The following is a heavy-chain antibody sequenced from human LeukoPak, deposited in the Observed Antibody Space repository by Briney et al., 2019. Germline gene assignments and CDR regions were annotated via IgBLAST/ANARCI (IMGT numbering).Heavy chain of an antibody. D-gene: IGHD3-10*01. CDR3: ARDGIYGSGSYDAFDI. J-gene: IGHJ3*02. CDR1: GFTFSSYW. Sequence: PGGSLRLSCAASGFTFSSYWMHWVRQAPGKGLVGVSRISTDGSTTSYADSVESRFTISRDNAKNSLYLQMNSLRAEDTAVYYCARDGIYGSGSYDAFDIWGQGTMVTVSS. V-gene: IGHV3-74*01. CDR2: ISTDGSTT.